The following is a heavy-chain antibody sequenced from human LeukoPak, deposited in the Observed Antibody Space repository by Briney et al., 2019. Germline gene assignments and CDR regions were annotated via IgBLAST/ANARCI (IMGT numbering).Heavy chain of an antibody. CDR2: INYSGST. J-gene: IGHJ4*02. V-gene: IGHV4-59*12. D-gene: IGHD2-15*01. CDR3: ARDGPGYCSGGSCSEGGY. CDR1: GGSISSYY. Sequence: SETLSLTCTVSGGSISSYYWSWIRQPPGKGLDWIGSINYSGSTYYNPSLKSRVTISVDTSKNQFSLELSSVTAADTAVYYCARDGPGYCSGGSCSEGGYWGQGTLVTVSS.